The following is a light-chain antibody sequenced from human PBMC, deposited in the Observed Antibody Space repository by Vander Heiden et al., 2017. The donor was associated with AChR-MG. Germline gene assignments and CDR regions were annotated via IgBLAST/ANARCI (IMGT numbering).Light chain of an antibody. Sequence: IQLTQSPSSLSASVGDRVTITCRASQDSSNCLAWYQQKPGKAPKLLIYAASTLQSGVPSRFSGSGSGTDFTLTISSLQPEDFATYYRQQLNSFPRTFGGGTKVEIK. V-gene: IGKV1-9*01. CDR2: AAS. J-gene: IGKJ4*01. CDR1: QDSSNC. CDR3: QQLNSFPRT.